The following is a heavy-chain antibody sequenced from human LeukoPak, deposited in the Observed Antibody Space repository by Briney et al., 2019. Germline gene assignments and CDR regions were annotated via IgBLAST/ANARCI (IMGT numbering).Heavy chain of an antibody. J-gene: IGHJ3*02. Sequence: ASVTVSCKASGYTFTSYYMHWVRQAPGQGLEWMGWINPNSGGTNYAQKFQGRVTMTRDTSISTAYMELSRLRSDDTAVYYCAREAVTSDAFDIWGQGTMVTVSS. CDR3: AREAVTSDAFDI. V-gene: IGHV1-2*02. D-gene: IGHD4-17*01. CDR1: GYTFTSYY. CDR2: INPNSGGT.